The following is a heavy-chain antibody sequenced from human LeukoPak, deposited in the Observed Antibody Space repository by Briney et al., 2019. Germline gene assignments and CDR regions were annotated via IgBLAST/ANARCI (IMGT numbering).Heavy chain of an antibody. V-gene: IGHV3-30*02. CDR3: AKDHSISRTLDY. D-gene: IGHD6-13*01. CDR1: GFTFSSHG. Sequence: PGGSLRLSCVASGFTFSSHGMHWVRQAPGQGLEWVAFIHYDGSNKYYADSVKGRFTISRDNSKNTLFLQMNSLRPEDTAVYYCAKDHSISRTLDYWGRGTLVTVSS. J-gene: IGHJ4*02. CDR2: IHYDGSNK.